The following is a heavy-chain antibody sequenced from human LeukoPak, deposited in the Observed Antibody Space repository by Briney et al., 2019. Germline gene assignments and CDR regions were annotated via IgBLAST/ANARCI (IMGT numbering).Heavy chain of an antibody. CDR2: INHSGST. V-gene: IGHV4-34*01. J-gene: IGHJ6*02. CDR3: ARFRYSGYRYGMDV. CDR1: GGSFSGYY. D-gene: IGHD5-12*01. Sequence: PSETLSLTCAVYGGSFSGYYWSWIRQPPGKGLEWIGEINHSGSTNYNPSLKGRVTISVDTSKNQFSLKLSSVTAADTAVYYCARFRYSGYRYGMDVWGQGTTVTVSS.